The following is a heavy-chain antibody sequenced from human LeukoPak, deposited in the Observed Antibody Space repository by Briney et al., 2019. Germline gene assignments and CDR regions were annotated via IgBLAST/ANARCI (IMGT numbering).Heavy chain of an antibody. CDR2: IYYSGST. D-gene: IGHD5-24*01. J-gene: IGHJ4*02. CDR3: ARWLHHEDYFDY. CDR1: GGSVSSGSYY. V-gene: IGHV4-61*01. Sequence: SETLSLTCTVSGGSVSSGSYYWSWIRQPPGKGLEWIGYIYYSGSTNYNPSLKSRVTISVDTSKNQFSLKLSSVTAADTAVYYCARWLHHEDYFDYWGQGTLVTVSS.